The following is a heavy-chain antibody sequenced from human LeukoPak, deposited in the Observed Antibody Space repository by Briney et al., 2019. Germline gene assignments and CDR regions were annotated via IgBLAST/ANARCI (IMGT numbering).Heavy chain of an antibody. Sequence: AASVKVSCKASGYTFTSYYMHWVRQAPGQGLEWMGIINPSGGSTSYAQKFQGRVTMTKDMSTSTVYMELSSLRSEDTAVYYCAREFRQYSSSSERIYFDYWGQGTLVTVSS. CDR3: AREFRQYSSSSERIYFDY. V-gene: IGHV1-46*01. J-gene: IGHJ4*02. CDR1: GYTFTSYY. CDR2: INPSGGST. D-gene: IGHD6-6*01.